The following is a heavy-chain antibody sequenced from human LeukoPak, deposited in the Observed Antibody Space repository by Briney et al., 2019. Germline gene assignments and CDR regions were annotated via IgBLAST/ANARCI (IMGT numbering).Heavy chain of an antibody. J-gene: IGHJ4*02. CDR2: IYTSGST. Sequence: SETLPLTCTVSGGSISNDNYYWSWIRQPAGKGLEWIGRIYTSGSTNYNPSLRSRVTISLDTSENQFSLKLNSVSAADTAVYFCARNPYHSSGYQDYWGQGTLVTVSS. CDR3: ARNPYHSSGYQDY. CDR1: GGSISNDNYY. D-gene: IGHD3-22*01. V-gene: IGHV4-61*02.